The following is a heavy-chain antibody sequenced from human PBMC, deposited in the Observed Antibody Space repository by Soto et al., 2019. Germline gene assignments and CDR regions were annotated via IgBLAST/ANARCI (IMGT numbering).Heavy chain of an antibody. CDR2: ISYDGSNK. V-gene: IGHV3-30*18. J-gene: IGHJ4*02. Sequence: GVSLRLTWAASGFTFSSYGMHWVRQAPGKGLEWVAVISYDGSNKYYADSVKGRFTISRDNSKNTLYLQMNSLRAEDTAVYYCSKPRKWLSVFASWGQETLVTVAS. D-gene: IGHD3-22*01. CDR3: SKPRKWLSVFAS. CDR1: GFTFSSYG.